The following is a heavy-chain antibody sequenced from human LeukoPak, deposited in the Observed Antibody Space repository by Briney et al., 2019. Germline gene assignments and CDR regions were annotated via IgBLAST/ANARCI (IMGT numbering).Heavy chain of an antibody. CDR2: VNSDGSAT. J-gene: IGHJ4*02. Sequence: GGSPRLSCAASGFIFTKYWMHWVRQAPGKGLVWVSHVNSDGSATSYADSVKGRFTISRDNAKNTVYLQMNSLRAEDTAVYYCAREYSTGDYWGQGTLVTVSS. CDR3: AREYSTGDY. D-gene: IGHD6-25*01. CDR1: GFIFTKYW. V-gene: IGHV3-74*01.